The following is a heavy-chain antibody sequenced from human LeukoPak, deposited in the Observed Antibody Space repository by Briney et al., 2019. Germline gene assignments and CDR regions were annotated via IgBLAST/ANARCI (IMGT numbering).Heavy chain of an antibody. D-gene: IGHD6-19*01. V-gene: IGHV3-30*18. CDR1: GFTVSSNY. Sequence: PGGSLRLSCAASGFTVSSNYMSWVRQAPGKGLESVAVISYDGSNKYYADSVKGRFTISRDDSKNTLYLQMNSLRAEDTAVYFCAEDIAVAEWGQGTLVTVSS. CDR3: AEDIAVAE. CDR2: ISYDGSNK. J-gene: IGHJ4*02.